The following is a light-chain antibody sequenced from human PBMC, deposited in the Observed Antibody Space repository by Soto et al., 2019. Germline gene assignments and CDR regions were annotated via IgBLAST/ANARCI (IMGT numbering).Light chain of an antibody. CDR3: DTWDSNTHVV. CDR1: SGHSTYI. V-gene: IGLV4-60*03. CDR2: LERSGRY. Sequence: QSVLTQSSSASASLGSSVKLTCTLSSGHSTYIIAWHQQQPGKAPRYLMKLERSGRYSKRSAVPDRFSGSSSGADRYLTISNLQSEDEADYYCDTWDSNTHVVFGGGTKLTVL. J-gene: IGLJ2*01.